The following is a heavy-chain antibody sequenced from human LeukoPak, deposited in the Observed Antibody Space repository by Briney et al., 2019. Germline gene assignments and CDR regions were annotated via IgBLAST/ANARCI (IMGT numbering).Heavy chain of an antibody. CDR3: VRDRNRGWTLYYYGMDV. V-gene: IGHV3-21*01. CDR1: GFTFSSYS. D-gene: IGHD6-19*01. J-gene: IGHJ6*02. CDR2: ISSSSSYI. Sequence: GGSLRLSCAASGFTFSSYSMNWVRQAPGKGLEWVSSISSSSSYIYYADSVKGRFTISRDNAKNSLYLQMNSLRAEDTAVYYCVRDRNRGWTLYYYGMDVWGQGTTVTVSS.